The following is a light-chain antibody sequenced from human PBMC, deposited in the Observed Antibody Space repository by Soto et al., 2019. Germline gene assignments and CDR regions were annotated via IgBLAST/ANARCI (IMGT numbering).Light chain of an antibody. Sequence: QSVLTQPACVSGYPGQSITISCTGTRSDVGGYNYVSWYQQHPGKAPKLMIYDVSNRPSGVSNRFSGSKSGNTASLTISGLQAEDEADYYCSSYTSSSTLLDVFGTGTKVTVL. CDR3: SSYTSSSTLLDV. J-gene: IGLJ1*01. CDR2: DVS. V-gene: IGLV2-14*01. CDR1: RSDVGGYNY.